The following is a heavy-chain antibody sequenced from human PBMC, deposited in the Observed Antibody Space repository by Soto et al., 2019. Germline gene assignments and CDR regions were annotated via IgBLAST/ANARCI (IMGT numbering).Heavy chain of an antibody. J-gene: IGHJ5*02. Sequence: TSETLSLTCTVSGGSISSYYWSLIRQPQGKGLEWIGYIYYSGSTNYNPSLKSRVTISVDTSKNQFSLKLSSVTAADTAVYYCARLRYNWNHVGDWFDPWGQGTLVTVSS. V-gene: IGHV4-59*08. CDR1: GGSISSYY. CDR3: ARLRYNWNHVGDWFDP. CDR2: IYYSGST. D-gene: IGHD1-20*01.